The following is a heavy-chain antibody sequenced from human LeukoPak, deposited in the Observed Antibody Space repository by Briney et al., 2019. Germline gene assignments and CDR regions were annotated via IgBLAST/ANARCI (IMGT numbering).Heavy chain of an antibody. V-gene: IGHV4-39*07. J-gene: IGHJ5*02. CDR1: GGSISSSSYY. CDR2: IYYSGST. CDR3: ARATPDYYGSGRASWFDP. Sequence: SETLSLTCTVSGGSISSSSYYWGWIRQPPGKGLEWIGSIYYSGSTYYNPPLKSRVTISVDTSKNQFSLKLSSVTAADTAVYYCARATPDYYGSGRASWFDPWGQGTLVTVSS. D-gene: IGHD3-10*01.